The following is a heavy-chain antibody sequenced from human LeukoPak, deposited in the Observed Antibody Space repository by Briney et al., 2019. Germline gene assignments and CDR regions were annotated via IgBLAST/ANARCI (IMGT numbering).Heavy chain of an antibody. J-gene: IGHJ4*02. V-gene: IGHV1-46*03. CDR2: INPSGGST. CDR1: GYTFTGYY. Sequence: ASVRVSCKASGYTFTGYYMHWVRQAPGQGLEWMGIINPSGGSTSYAQKFQGRVTMTRDTSTSTVYMELSSLRSEDTAVYYCATLPPYIAVAGSLSPPFDYWGQGTLVTVSS. D-gene: IGHD6-19*01. CDR3: ATLPPYIAVAGSLSPPFDY.